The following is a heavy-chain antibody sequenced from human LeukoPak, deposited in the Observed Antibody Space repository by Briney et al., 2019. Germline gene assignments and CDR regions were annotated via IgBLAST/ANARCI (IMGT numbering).Heavy chain of an antibody. CDR1: GYTFTGYY. J-gene: IGHJ5*01. CDR3: IRDGAVTGIWFDS. V-gene: IGHV1-2*06. CDR2: INPNSGDT. D-gene: IGHD6-19*01. Sequence: ASVRVSCKTSGYTFTGYYIHWVRQAPGQGLEWMGRINPNSGDTSYTQKFQGRLTMTRDTSVGTAYMELSRLTSDDTAVYYCIRDGAVTGIWFDSWGQGSLVTVSS.